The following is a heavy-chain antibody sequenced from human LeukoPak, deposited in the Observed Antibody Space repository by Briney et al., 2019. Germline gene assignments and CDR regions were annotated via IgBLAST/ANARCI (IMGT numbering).Heavy chain of an antibody. Sequence: ASVKVSCKASGYTFTSYDINWVRQATGQGLEWMGWMNPNSGNTGYAQKFQGRVTMTRNTSISTAYMELSSLRSEDTAVYYCARHSSGWYGGNWFDPGAREPWSPSPQ. J-gene: IGHJ5*02. CDR2: MNPNSGNT. V-gene: IGHV1-8*01. CDR3: ARHSSGWYGGNWFDP. CDR1: GYTFTSYD. D-gene: IGHD6-19*01.